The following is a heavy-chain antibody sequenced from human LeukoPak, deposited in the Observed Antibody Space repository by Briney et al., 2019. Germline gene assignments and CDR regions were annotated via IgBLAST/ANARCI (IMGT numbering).Heavy chain of an antibody. CDR2: TNQDGSEK. Sequence: GGSLRLSCVVSGFTFSRSWMTWVRQAPGKGPEWVANTNQDGSEKYYVGSVKGRFTISRDNAKNMVFLQMSSLRVEDTAIYYCIRDFRPADLWGQGTLVTVSS. V-gene: IGHV3-7*01. CDR1: GFTFSRSW. CDR3: IRDFRPADL. J-gene: IGHJ4*02.